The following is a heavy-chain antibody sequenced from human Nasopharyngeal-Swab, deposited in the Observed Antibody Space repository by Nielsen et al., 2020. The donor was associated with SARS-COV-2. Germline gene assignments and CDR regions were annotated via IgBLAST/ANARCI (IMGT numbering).Heavy chain of an antibody. Sequence: ASVKVSCKASGYTFTSYYMHWARQAPGQGLEWMGIINPSGGSTSYAQKFQGRVTMTRDTSTSTVYMELSSLRSEDTAVYYCARVRRIAAAASYGMDVWGQGTTVTVSS. D-gene: IGHD6-13*01. CDR1: GYTFTSYY. V-gene: IGHV1-46*01. CDR2: INPSGGST. J-gene: IGHJ6*02. CDR3: ARVRRIAAAASYGMDV.